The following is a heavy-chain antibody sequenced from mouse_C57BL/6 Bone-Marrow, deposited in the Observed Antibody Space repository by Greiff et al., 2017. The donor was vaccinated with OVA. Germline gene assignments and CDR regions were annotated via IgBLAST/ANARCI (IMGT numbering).Heavy chain of an antibody. CDR3: GIRAMDY. J-gene: IGHJ4*01. Sequence: EVQLQQSGAELVKPGASVKLSCKASGYTFTDYCMKWVKQSPGKGLEWIGDISPYNGGTNYKQKFKGKATLTVDKSSSTAYMELHRMTSEDSAVYYCGIRAMDYWGQGTSVTVSS. CDR1: GYTFTDYC. V-gene: IGHV1-26*01. CDR2: ISPYNGGT.